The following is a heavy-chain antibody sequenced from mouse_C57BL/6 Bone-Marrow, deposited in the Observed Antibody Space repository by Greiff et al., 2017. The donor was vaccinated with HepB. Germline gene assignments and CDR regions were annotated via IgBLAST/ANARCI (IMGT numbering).Heavy chain of an antibody. CDR2: IHPNSGST. J-gene: IGHJ4*01. Sequence: QVQLQQPGAELVKPGASVKLSCKASGYTFTSYWMHWVKQRPGQGLEWIGMIHPNSGSTNYNEKFKSKATLTVDKSSSTAYMQLSSLTSEDSAVYYCARGRAESEAMDYWGQGTSATVSS. D-gene: IGHD3-3*01. V-gene: IGHV1-64*01. CDR1: GYTFTSYW. CDR3: ARGRAESEAMDY.